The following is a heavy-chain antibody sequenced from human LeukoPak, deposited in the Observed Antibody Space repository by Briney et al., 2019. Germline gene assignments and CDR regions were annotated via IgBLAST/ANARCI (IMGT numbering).Heavy chain of an antibody. CDR2: IHDSSGTI. CDR1: GFIFSNYQ. V-gene: IGHV3-48*04. J-gene: IGHJ4*02. CDR3: ARKMTSVTTFDY. D-gene: IGHD4-17*01. Sequence: GGSLRLSCAASGFIFSNYQMNWVRQAPGKGLEWVSYIHDSSGTIHYAGSVKGRFTISRDNAKNSLYLQMNSLRAEDTAVYYCARKMTSVTTFDYWGQGTLVTVSS.